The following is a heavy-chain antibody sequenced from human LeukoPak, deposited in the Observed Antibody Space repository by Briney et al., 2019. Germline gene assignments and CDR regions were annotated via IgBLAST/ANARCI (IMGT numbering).Heavy chain of an antibody. CDR3: ARRRYYDSTGYLD. D-gene: IGHD3-22*01. J-gene: IGHJ1*01. CDR1: GGFISSSSYY. Sequence: SETLSRTCTISGGFISSSSYYWGWIRQPPGKGLEWIGDIYYTGSTYYNASLKSRVSISIDTSNNHFSLKLSSVTAADTALYYCARRRYYDSTGYLDWGQGTLVTVSS. V-gene: IGHV4-39*02. CDR2: IYYTGST.